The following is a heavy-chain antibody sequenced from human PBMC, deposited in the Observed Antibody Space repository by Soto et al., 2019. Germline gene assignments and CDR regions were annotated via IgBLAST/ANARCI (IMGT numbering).Heavy chain of an antibody. CDR1: GGSISSGHYY. CDR2: ISYSGST. J-gene: IGHJ4*02. Sequence: QVQLQESGPGLVKPSQTLSLTCTVSGGSISSGHYYWSWIRQPPGKGLEWIGFISYSGSTYYNLSLKRRIPISIDTSKNQFSLNLRFVTAADTAVYFCATVGTPATRLYYCDFGGQGTLVTVSS. V-gene: IGHV4-30-4*01. CDR3: ATVGTPATRLYYCDF. D-gene: IGHD2-15*01.